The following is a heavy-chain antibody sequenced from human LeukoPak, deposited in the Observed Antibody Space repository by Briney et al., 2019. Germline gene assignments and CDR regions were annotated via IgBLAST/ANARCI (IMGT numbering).Heavy chain of an antibody. CDR3: XXXXXXNVARGVDGMDV. CDR2: ISSTNTYI. D-gene: IGHD3-10*01. J-gene: IGHJ6*02. Sequence: PGGSLRLSCAASGFTFSTYTMNWVRQAPGEGLEWVSSISSTNTYIYYADPVRGRFTNSRDNAKSSLYLQVNSLRVEDTAVYYXXXXXXXNVARGVDGMDVWGQGTTVTVSS. V-gene: IGHV3-21*01. CDR1: GFTFSTYT.